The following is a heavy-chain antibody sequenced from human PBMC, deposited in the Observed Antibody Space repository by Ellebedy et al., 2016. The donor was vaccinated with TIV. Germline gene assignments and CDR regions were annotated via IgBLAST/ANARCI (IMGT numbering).Heavy chain of an antibody. CDR3: TRDSYCSGGSCYEGPGYYYYGMDV. D-gene: IGHD2-15*01. J-gene: IGHJ6*02. Sequence: GGSLRLSCAASGFTFSNAWMSWVRQAPGKGLEWVGRIKSKTDGGTTDHAAPVKGRFTISRDDSKNTLYLQMNSLKTEDTAVYYCTRDSYCSGGSCYEGPGYYYYGMDVWGQGTTVTVSS. CDR1: GFTFSNAW. V-gene: IGHV3-15*01. CDR2: IKSKTDGGTT.